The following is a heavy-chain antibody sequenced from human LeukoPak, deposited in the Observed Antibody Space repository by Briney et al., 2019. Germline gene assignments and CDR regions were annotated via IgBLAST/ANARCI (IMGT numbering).Heavy chain of an antibody. CDR3: ARERNTVAGKARWFDP. Sequence: SETLSLTCTVSGGSISSYYWSWIRQPAGEGLEWIGRIYTSGSTNYNPSLKSRVTMSVDTSKNQFSLKLSSVTAADTAVYYCARERNTVAGKARWFDPWGQGTLVTVS. CDR2: IYTSGST. J-gene: IGHJ5*02. CDR1: GGSISSYY. V-gene: IGHV4-4*07. D-gene: IGHD6-19*01.